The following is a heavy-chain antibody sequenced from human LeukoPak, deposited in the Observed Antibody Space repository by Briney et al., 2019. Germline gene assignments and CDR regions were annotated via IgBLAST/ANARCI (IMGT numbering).Heavy chain of an antibody. CDR3: AGASRGAAAGTRLVYNWFDP. CDR2: IYYSGST. D-gene: IGHD6-13*01. J-gene: IGHJ5*02. Sequence: SETLSLTCTVSGGSISSSSYYWGWIRQPPGKGLEWIGSIYYSGSTYYNPSLKSRVTISVDTSKNQFSLKLSSVTAADTAVYYCAGASRGAAAGTRLVYNWFDPWGQGTLVTVSS. V-gene: IGHV4-39*01. CDR1: GGSISSSSYY.